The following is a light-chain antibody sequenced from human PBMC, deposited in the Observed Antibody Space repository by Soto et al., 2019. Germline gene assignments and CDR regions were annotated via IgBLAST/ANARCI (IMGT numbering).Light chain of an antibody. Sequence: DIPITPSPSTLSASLGETVTIPCRASQSVSDSLAWYQVKPGEAPKLLIFDVSNLETGVPSRFSGSGSGTEFSLTIHGLQPDDFATYYCQQYDYSRTFGQGTKV. J-gene: IGKJ1*01. CDR2: DVS. CDR1: QSVSDS. V-gene: IGKV1-5*01. CDR3: QQYDYSRT.